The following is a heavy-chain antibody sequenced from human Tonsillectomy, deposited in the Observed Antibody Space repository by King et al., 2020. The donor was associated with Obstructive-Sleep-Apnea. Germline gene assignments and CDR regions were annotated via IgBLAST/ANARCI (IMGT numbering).Heavy chain of an antibody. J-gene: IGHJ1*01. Sequence: VQLVESGGGLVQPGGSLRLSCAASGFTFSSYAMSWVRQAPGKGLEWVSAISGSGGSPYYADSVKGRFTISRDNSKNTLYLQMNSWRAEDTAVYYCAKDLLRVLVHAEYFQHWGQGTLVTVSS. V-gene: IGHV3-23*04. CDR1: GFTFSSYA. CDR2: ISGSGGSP. D-gene: IGHD6-13*01. CDR3: AKDLLRVLVHAEYFQH.